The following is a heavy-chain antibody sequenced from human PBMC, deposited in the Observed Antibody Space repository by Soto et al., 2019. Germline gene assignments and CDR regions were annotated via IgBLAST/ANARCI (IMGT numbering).Heavy chain of an antibody. CDR3: ARDRTLDGYYYVYGMDV. V-gene: IGHV1-46*01. Sequence: ASVKVSCKASGYTFTSYYMHWVRQAPGQGLEWMGIINPSGGSTSYAQKFQGRVTMTRDTSTSTVYMELSSLRSEDTAVYYCARDRTLDGYYYVYGMDVWGQGTTVTVSS. J-gene: IGHJ6*02. CDR1: GYTFTSYY. CDR2: INPSGGST. D-gene: IGHD1-1*01.